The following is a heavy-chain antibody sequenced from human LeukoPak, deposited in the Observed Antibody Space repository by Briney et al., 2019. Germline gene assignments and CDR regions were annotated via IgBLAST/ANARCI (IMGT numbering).Heavy chain of an antibody. V-gene: IGHV5-51*01. CDR1: GYSFTSYW. CDR2: IYPGDSDT. CDR3: ARHVATTVTPDCYFDY. J-gene: IGHJ4*02. Sequence: GESLKISCKGSGYSFTSYWIGWVRQMPGKGLEWMGIIYPGDSDTRYSPSFQGQVTISADKSISTAYLQWSSLKASDTAMYYCARHVATTVTPDCYFDYWGQGTLVTVSS. D-gene: IGHD4-17*01.